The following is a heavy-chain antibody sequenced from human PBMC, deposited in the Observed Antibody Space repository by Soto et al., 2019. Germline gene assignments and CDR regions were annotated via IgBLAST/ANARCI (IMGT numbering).Heavy chain of an antibody. Sequence: PGGSLRLSCTASGLTFGDYAMSWVRQAPGKGLEWVGFIRRKAYGGTTEYAASVKGRFTISRDDSKSIAYLQMNSLKTADTAVYNCTSETIPNNRNYDYDALDIGGRGTMVTVSS. CDR3: TSETIPNNRNYDYDALDI. CDR1: GLTFGDYA. J-gene: IGHJ3*02. V-gene: IGHV3-49*04. D-gene: IGHD1-7*01. CDR2: IRRKAYGGTT.